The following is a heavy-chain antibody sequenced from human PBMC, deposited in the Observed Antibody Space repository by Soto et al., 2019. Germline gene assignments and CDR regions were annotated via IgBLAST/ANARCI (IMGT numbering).Heavy chain of an antibody. CDR1: DFTFSSYG. D-gene: IGHD3-22*01. CDR3: AKDTYYHDSSGYYVFDY. CDR2: ISYDGSNK. V-gene: IGHV3-30*18. J-gene: IGHJ4*01. Sequence: QVQLVESGGGVVQPGRSLTLSCAASDFTFSSYGIHWVRQAPGKGLEWVAVISYDGSNKQYGDSVKGRLTMSRDNSKNXXHLQMSSLRVEDTAVYYCAKDTYYHDSSGYYVFDYWGQGTLVTVSS.